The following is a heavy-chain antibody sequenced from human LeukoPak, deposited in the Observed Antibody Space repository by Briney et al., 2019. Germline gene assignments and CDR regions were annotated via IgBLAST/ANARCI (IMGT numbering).Heavy chain of an antibody. J-gene: IGHJ4*02. CDR1: GGSISSSSYY. CDR3: ARLYYDSSGYYHDY. V-gene: IGHV4-39*01. CDR2: IYYSGST. D-gene: IGHD3-22*01. Sequence: SETLSLTCTVSGGSISSSSYYWGWIRQPPGKGLEWIGSIYYSGSTYYNPSLKSRVTISVDTSKNQFSLKLSSVTAADTAVYYCARLYYDSSGYYHDYWGQGTLVTVSS.